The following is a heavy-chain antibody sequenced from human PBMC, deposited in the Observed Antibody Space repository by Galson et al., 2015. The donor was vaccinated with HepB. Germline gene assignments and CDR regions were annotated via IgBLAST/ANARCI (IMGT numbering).Heavy chain of an antibody. CDR3: AKGISSDTYYYYYMDV. Sequence: SLRLSCAASGFTFSSYGMHWVRQAPGKGLEWVSDISYDGSNKYYADSVKGRFTISRDNSKNTLCLQMNSLRAEDTAVYYCAKGISSDTYYYYYMDVWGQGTTVTVSS. J-gene: IGHJ6*02. D-gene: IGHD1-14*01. V-gene: IGHV3-30*18. CDR2: ISYDGSNK. CDR1: GFTFSSYG.